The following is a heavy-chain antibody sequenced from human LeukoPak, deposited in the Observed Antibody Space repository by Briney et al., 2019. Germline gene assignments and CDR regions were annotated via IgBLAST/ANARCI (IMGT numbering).Heavy chain of an antibody. J-gene: IGHJ4*02. V-gene: IGHV4-31*03. D-gene: IGHD3-16*01. CDR3: AREGGYFESDGGVLHFDY. CDR1: GGSISSGGYY. CDR2: IYYSGST. Sequence: SETLSLTCTVSGGSISSGGYYWSWIRQHPGKGLEWIGYIYYSGSTYYNPSLKSRVTVSVDTSKNQFSLKLSSVTAADTAVYYCAREGGYFESDGGVLHFDYWGQGTLVTVSS.